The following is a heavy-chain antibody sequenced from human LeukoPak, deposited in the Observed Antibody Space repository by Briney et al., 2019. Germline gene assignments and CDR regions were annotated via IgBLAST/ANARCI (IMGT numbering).Heavy chain of an antibody. CDR2: IYSGGNT. V-gene: IGHV3-53*01. CDR3: ARDRVNWNDVGGLFDY. CDR1: GFXFSSYA. J-gene: IGHJ4*02. Sequence: GGSLRLSCAASGFXFSSYAISWVRQAPGKGLEWVSLIYSGGNTNYADSVKGRFTISRDNSKNTLYLQMNSLSAEDTAVYYCARDRVNWNDVGGLFDYWGQGTLVTVSS. D-gene: IGHD1-1*01.